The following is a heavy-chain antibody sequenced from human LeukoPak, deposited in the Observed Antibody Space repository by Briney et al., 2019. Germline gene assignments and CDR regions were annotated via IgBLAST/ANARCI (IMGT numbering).Heavy chain of an antibody. V-gene: IGHV3-23*01. CDR2: ISGSGFST. CDR3: TSAYDSSGYYSTHIYFDY. D-gene: IGHD3-22*01. J-gene: IGHJ4*02. CDR1: GFTFSTYG. Sequence: GGSLRLSCAASGFTFSTYGMSWVRQAPGKGLEWVSAISGSGFSTYYADSVKGRFTISRDNSKNTLYLQMSSLRAEDTAVYYCTSAYDSSGYYSTHIYFDYWGQGTLVTVSS.